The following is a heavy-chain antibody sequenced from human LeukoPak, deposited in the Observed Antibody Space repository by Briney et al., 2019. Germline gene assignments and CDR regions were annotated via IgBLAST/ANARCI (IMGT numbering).Heavy chain of an antibody. CDR2: ISGGAVSI. J-gene: IGHJ6*03. CDR1: GFTFSTCA. CDR3: AKSPRGYNYYMDV. D-gene: IGHD3-10*01. Sequence: GGSLTLSCAVSGFTFSTCAMSWVRQAPGKGLEWVSVISGGAVSIYYADSVKGRFTISRDNSNNTLYLQMNSMRAEATAVYYCAKSPRGYNYYMDVWGKGTTVTVSS. V-gene: IGHV3-23*01.